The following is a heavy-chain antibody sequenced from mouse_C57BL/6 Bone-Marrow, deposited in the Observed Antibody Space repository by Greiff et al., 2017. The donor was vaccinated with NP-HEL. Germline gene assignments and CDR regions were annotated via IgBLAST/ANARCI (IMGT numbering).Heavy chain of an antibody. CDR2: ISYSGST. CDR1: GYSITSDY. V-gene: IGHV3-8*01. J-gene: IGHJ1*03. Sequence: EVQLVESGPGLAKPSQTLSLTCSVTGYSITSDYWNWIRKFPGNKLEYMGYISYSGSTYYNPSLKSRISITRDTSKNQYYLQLNSVTTEDTATYYCARTLYYYGSSYSWYFDVWGTGTTVTVSS. CDR3: ARTLYYYGSSYSWYFDV. D-gene: IGHD1-1*01.